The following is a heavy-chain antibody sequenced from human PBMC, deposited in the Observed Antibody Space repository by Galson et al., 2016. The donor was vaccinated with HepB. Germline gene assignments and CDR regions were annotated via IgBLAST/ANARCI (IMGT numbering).Heavy chain of an antibody. J-gene: IGHJ4*02. Sequence: SLRLSCAASGFTVGNNYMSWVRQAPGKGLEWISYISGSGTTIYYADSVKGRFTISRDNAKNSLFLQMNSLRVGDTAVYYCTRGNLVGYWGQGTLVIVSS. CDR1: GFTVGNNY. CDR3: TRGNLVGY. V-gene: IGHV3-11*04. D-gene: IGHD2-8*02. CDR2: ISGSGTTI.